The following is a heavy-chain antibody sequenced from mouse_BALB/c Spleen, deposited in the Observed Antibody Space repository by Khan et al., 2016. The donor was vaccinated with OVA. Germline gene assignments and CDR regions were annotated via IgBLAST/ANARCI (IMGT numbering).Heavy chain of an antibody. CDR2: ISTYYGDA. J-gene: IGHJ3*01. Sequence: QVRLQQSGAELVRPGVSVKISCKGSGYTFTDYAMHWVKQSHAKSLEWIGVISTYYGDANYNQKFKGKATMTVDKSSSTAYMELARLTSEDSAIYYCTRSHSGFAYWGQGTLVTVS. CDR1: GYTFTDYA. V-gene: IGHV1S137*01. CDR3: TRSHSGFAY.